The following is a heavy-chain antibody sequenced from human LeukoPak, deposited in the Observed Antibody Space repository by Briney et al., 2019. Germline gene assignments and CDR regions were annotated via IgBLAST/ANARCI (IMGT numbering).Heavy chain of an antibody. V-gene: IGHV1-46*01. J-gene: IGHJ4*02. CDR3: ASDYGDYKFDY. CDR1: GYTFTSYY. CDR2: INPSGGST. D-gene: IGHD4-17*01. Sequence: ASVTVSCKASGYTFTSYYMHWVRQAPGQGLEWMGIINPSGGSTSYAQKFQGRVTMTRDTSTSTVYMELSSLRSEDTAVYYCASDYGDYKFDYWGQGTLVTVSS.